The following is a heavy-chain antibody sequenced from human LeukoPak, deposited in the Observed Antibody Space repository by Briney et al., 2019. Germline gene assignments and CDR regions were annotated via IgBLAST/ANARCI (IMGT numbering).Heavy chain of an antibody. J-gene: IGHJ4*02. CDR1: GFTFSSYA. CDR3: AKVPYYYDSSGYSHFDY. CDR2: ISGSGGST. V-gene: IGHV3-23*01. D-gene: IGHD3-22*01. Sequence: GGSLRLSCAASGFTFSSYAMSWVRQAPGKGLEWVSAISGSGGSTYYADSVKGRFTISRDNSKNTLYLQMNSLRAEDTAVYYCAKVPYYYDSSGYSHFDYWGQGTLVTVSS.